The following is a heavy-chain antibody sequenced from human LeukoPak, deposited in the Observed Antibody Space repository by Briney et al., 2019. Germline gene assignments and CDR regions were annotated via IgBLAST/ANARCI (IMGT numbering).Heavy chain of an antibody. J-gene: IGHJ3*02. D-gene: IGHD3-16*02. V-gene: IGHV4-38-2*01. CDR1: GYSIRSDYY. CDR3: ARHSQWGVIPWAFGI. Sequence: SETLSLTCAVSGYSIRSDYYWGWIRQPPGKGLEWIGTIFHSGSTYYNPSLKSRITILVDTSKNQFSLKLSSVTAADTAVYYCARHSQWGVIPWAFGIWGQGTMVTVSS. CDR2: IFHSGST.